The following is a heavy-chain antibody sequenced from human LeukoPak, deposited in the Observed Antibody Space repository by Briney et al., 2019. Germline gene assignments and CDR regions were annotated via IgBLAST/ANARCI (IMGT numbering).Heavy chain of an antibody. D-gene: IGHD3-22*01. CDR1: GFTVSSNY. Sequence: PGGSLRLSCAASGFTVSSNYMSWVRQAPGKGLEWVSVIYSGGSTYYADSVKGRFTISRDNSKNTLYLQMNSLRAEDTAVYYCATPITTDAFDIWGQGTTVTVSS. CDR2: IYSGGST. J-gene: IGHJ3*02. V-gene: IGHV3-66*01. CDR3: ATPITTDAFDI.